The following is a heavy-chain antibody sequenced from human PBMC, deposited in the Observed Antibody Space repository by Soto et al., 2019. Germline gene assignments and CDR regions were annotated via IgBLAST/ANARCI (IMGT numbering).Heavy chain of an antibody. Sequence: QVQLQQWGAGLLKPSETLSLTCAVYGGSFSGYYWSWIRQPPGKGLEWLGEINHSGSTNYNPSLKRRVTISEDTSKNQSSLKLSSVTAADTALYYCARAGGGYSYGYYNWFDPWGRGTLVTESS. CDR3: ARAGGGYSYGYYNWFDP. CDR2: INHSGST. CDR1: GGSFSGYY. D-gene: IGHD5-18*01. V-gene: IGHV4-34*01. J-gene: IGHJ5*02.